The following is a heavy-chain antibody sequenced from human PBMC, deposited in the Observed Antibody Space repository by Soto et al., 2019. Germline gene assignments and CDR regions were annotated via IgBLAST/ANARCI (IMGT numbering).Heavy chain of an antibody. J-gene: IGHJ6*03. V-gene: IGHV3-73*01. CDR1: GFTFSGSA. D-gene: IGHD3-9*01. CDR3: TRPSTVTKPLLDDWLLHYYYMDV. CDR2: IRSKANSYAT. Sequence: GGSLRLSCAASGFTFSGSAMHWVRQASGKGLEWVGRIRSKANSYATAYAALVKGRFTISRDDSKNTAYLQMNGLKTEDTAVYYCTRPSTVTKPLLDDWLLHYYYMDVWGKGTTVTVSS.